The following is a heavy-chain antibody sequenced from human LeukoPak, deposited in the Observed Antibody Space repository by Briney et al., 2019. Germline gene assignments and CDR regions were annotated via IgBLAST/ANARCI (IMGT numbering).Heavy chain of an antibody. CDR2: INPNSGGT. Sequence: ASVKDSCKPSGYTFTGYYMHWVSQAPGQGLEWMGWINPNSGGTNYAQKCQGRVTMAKDTSISTAYMELSRLRSDATAVYYCARYPDYYYYLDVWGKGTAVTVSS. CDR3: ARYPDYYYYLDV. V-gene: IGHV1-2*02. CDR1: GYTFTGYY. J-gene: IGHJ6*03.